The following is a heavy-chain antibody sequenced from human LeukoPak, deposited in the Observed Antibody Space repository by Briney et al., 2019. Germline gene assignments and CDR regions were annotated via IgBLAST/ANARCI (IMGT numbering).Heavy chain of an antibody. J-gene: IGHJ4*02. V-gene: IGHV1-8*01. CDR1: GNTFRSYD. CDR2: MNPNTGET. Sequence: GASVKVSCKASGNTFRSYDINWVRQATGQGLEWMGYMNPNTGETGFTERFEGRLSMTSDPSINTAYMELSSLRSEDTAVYYCASYSPWGSYRYQFDYWGQGTLVTVSS. CDR3: ASYSPWGSYRYQFDY. D-gene: IGHD3-16*02.